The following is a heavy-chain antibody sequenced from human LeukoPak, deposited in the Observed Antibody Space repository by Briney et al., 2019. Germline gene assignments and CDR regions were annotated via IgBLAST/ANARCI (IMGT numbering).Heavy chain of an antibody. D-gene: IGHD6-6*01. CDR2: IYYSGST. J-gene: IGHJ4*02. Sequence: SETLSLTCTVSGGSISSSSYYWGWIRQPPGKGLEWIGSIYYSGSTYYNPSLKSRVTISVDKSKNQFSLKLSSVTAADTAVYYCARIGGYSSSSSGPFDYWGQGTLVTVSS. CDR1: GGSISSSSYY. CDR3: ARIGGYSSSSSGPFDY. V-gene: IGHV4-39*01.